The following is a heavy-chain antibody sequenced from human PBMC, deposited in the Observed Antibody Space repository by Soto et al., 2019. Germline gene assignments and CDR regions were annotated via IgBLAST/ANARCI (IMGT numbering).Heavy chain of an antibody. V-gene: IGHV1-2*02. D-gene: IGHD1-26*01. Sequence: ASVKVSCKASGYTFTGYYIHWVRQAPGQGLEWMGWINPNTGGTNYAQKFQGRVTMTRDTSISTAYMELSTLKSDDAAVYYCARLMDPYSGPHLDIWVQGTMETVSS. CDR3: ARLMDPYSGPHLDI. J-gene: IGHJ3*02. CDR1: GYTFTGYY. CDR2: INPNTGGT.